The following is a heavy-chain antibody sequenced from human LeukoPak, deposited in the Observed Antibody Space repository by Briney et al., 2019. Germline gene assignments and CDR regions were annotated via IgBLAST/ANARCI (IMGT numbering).Heavy chain of an antibody. CDR3: AREGAIIAVAGTGFDY. CDR1: GYTFTSYY. CDR2: INPSGGST. D-gene: IGHD6-19*01. J-gene: IGHJ4*02. V-gene: IGHV1-46*03. Sequence: AASVKVSCKASGYTFTSYYMHWVRQAPGQGLEWMGIINPSGGSTSYAQKFQGRATMTRDTSTSTVYMELSSLRSEDTAVYYCAREGAIIAVAGTGFDYWGQGTLVTVSS.